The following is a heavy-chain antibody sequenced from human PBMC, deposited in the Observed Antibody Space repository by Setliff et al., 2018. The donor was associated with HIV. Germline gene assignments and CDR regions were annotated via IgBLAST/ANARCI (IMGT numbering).Heavy chain of an antibody. CDR3: AKEQEIGSYLDP. CDR2: IIPILGIP. CDR1: GGAFISHT. V-gene: IGHV1-69*04. Sequence: SVKVSCKASGGAFISHTFTWVRQAPGQGLEWMGRIIPILGIPNYAQNFQGRLTISADKSTRTAYLELSSLRSDDSAVYFCAKEQEIGSYLDPWGQGTPVTVSS. D-gene: IGHD2-2*02. J-gene: IGHJ5*02.